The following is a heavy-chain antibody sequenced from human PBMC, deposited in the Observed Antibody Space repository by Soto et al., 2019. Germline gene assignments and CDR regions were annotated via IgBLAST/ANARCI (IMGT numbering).Heavy chain of an antibody. D-gene: IGHD2-21*01. Sequence: QVQLVQSGPEMKEPGASVKVSCKASNYDFRDYGFSWVRQAPGQGLEWMGWISPYKGDTNYAQKFQGRVTSTTDSSTNTAYMKLRSLRSDDAAMYYCARDLPPCYPPYSVVVARFDYWGQGTVVTVSS. CDR2: ISPYKGDT. J-gene: IGHJ4*02. CDR3: ARDLPPCYPPYSVVVARFDY. CDR1: NYDFRDYG. V-gene: IGHV1-18*01.